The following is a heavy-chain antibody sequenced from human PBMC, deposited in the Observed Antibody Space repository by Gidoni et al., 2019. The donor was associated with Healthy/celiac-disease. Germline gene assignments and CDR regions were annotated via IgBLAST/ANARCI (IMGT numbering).Heavy chain of an antibody. CDR2: IYYSGST. Sequence: QLQLQESGPGLVKPSETLSLTCTVSGGPISSSSYYWGWIRQPPGKGLEWIGSIYYSGSTYYNPSLKSRVTISVDTSKNQFSLKLSSVTAADTAVYYCARGIAAAGDAFDIWGQGTMVTVSS. CDR3: ARGIAAAGDAFDI. CDR1: GGPISSSSYY. V-gene: IGHV4-39*01. J-gene: IGHJ3*02. D-gene: IGHD6-13*01.